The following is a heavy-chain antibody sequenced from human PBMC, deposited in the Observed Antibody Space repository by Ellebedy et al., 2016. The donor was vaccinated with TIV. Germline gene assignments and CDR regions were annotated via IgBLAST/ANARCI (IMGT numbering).Heavy chain of an antibody. Sequence: GESLKISCVASGFTFSHYWMHWVRQAPGKGLGWVSRINRGGVTSDYADSVRGRFTISRDNAKKSLYLQMNSLRAEDTAVYYCARGAMAAAGDDYWGQGTLVTVSS. CDR3: ARGAMAAAGDDY. V-gene: IGHV3-74*01. J-gene: IGHJ4*02. CDR1: GFTFSHYW. D-gene: IGHD6-13*01. CDR2: INRGGVTS.